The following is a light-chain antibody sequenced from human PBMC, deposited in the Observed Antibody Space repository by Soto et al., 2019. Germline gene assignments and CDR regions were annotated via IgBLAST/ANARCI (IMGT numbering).Light chain of an antibody. Sequence: QAVVTQPPSVSGAPGQRVTISCTGSSSNIGAGYDVHWYLQLPGTAPKLLVYTHNNRPSGVPDRFSGSTSGTSASLAITGLQAEDEADYYCQSYDSRLSAYVFGTGTKLTVL. CDR1: SSNIGAGYD. V-gene: IGLV1-40*01. J-gene: IGLJ1*01. CDR3: QSYDSRLSAYV. CDR2: THN.